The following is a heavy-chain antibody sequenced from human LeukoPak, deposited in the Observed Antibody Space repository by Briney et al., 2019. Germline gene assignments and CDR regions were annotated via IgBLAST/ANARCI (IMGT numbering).Heavy chain of an antibody. J-gene: IGHJ3*02. V-gene: IGHV4-4*02. CDR3: ARGGEI. D-gene: IGHD3-16*01. Sequence: SGTLSLTCAVSGVSISSSKWYSWVRQPPGKRLEWIGEIHHSGSTNYNPSLKSRVTISIDRSKNQFSLNLTSVTAADTAMYFCARGGEIWGQGTMVTVSS. CDR2: IHHSGST. CDR1: GVSISSSKW.